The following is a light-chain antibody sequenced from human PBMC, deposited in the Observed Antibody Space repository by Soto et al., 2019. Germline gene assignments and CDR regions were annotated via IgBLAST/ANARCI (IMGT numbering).Light chain of an antibody. J-gene: IGKJ1*01. Sequence: EIVLTQSPGTLSLSPGERATLSCRASQSVSNNYLAWYQQKPGQAPRLLIFGASSRATGIPDRFSGSGSGTDFTLTISRLEPEDFAVYYCQQYGSSWTFGQGTKWIS. CDR2: GAS. CDR1: QSVSNNY. V-gene: IGKV3-20*01. CDR3: QQYGSSWT.